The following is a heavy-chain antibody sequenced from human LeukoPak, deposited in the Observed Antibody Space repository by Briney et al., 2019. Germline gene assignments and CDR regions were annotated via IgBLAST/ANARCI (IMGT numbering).Heavy chain of an antibody. CDR3: ARAGGSSSWYVDWFDP. Sequence: SETLSLTCTVSGVSISSYYWSWLRQPPGKGLEWVGYIYYSGSTNYNPSLKSRVTISVDTSKNQFSLKLSSVTAADTAVYYCARAGGSSSWYVDWFDPWGQGTLVTVSS. J-gene: IGHJ5*02. D-gene: IGHD6-13*01. CDR2: IYYSGST. V-gene: IGHV4-59*01. CDR1: GVSISSYY.